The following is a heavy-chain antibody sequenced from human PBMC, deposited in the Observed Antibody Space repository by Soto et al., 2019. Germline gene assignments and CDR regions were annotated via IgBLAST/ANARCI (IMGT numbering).Heavy chain of an antibody. D-gene: IGHD3-22*01. CDR2: IYYTGST. CDR1: GGSIGSYY. Sequence: SETLSLTCTVSGGSIGSYYWSWIRQPPGKGLEWIAYIYYTGSTNYNPSLRSRVTLSADTSKNQFSLKLSSVTAADTAMYYCARVDSSGSYFDSWGQGTLVTVS. J-gene: IGHJ4*02. V-gene: IGHV4-59*01. CDR3: ARVDSSGSYFDS.